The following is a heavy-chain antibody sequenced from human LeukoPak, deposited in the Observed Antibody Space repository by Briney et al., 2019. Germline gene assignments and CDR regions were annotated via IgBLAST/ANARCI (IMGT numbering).Heavy chain of an antibody. J-gene: IGHJ5*02. CDR2: MNPNSGNT. V-gene: IGHV1-8*01. D-gene: IGHD4-23*01. CDR3: ARGPNKSDGGNSGSAWFDP. Sequence: ASVKVSCKASGYTFTPYDINWVRQATGQGLEWVGWMNPNSGNTGHAQKFQGRVTMTRNASISTAYMELSSLRSEDTAVYYCARGPNKSDGGNSGSAWFDPWGQGTLVTVSS. CDR1: GYTFTPYD.